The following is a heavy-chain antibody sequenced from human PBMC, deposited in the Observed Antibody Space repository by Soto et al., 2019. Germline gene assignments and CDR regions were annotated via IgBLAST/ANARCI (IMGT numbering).Heavy chain of an antibody. D-gene: IGHD4-17*01. V-gene: IGHV3-9*01. CDR3: AKDGDYGXYYYYYMDV. Sequence: EVQLVESGGGLVQPGRSLRLSCAASGFTFDDYAMHWVRQAPGKGLEWVSGISWNSGSIGYADSVKGRFTISRDNAKNSLYLQMNSLRAEDTALYYCAKDGDYGXYYYYYMDVWGKGTTVTVSS. CDR1: GFTFDDYA. J-gene: IGHJ6*03. CDR2: ISWNSGSI.